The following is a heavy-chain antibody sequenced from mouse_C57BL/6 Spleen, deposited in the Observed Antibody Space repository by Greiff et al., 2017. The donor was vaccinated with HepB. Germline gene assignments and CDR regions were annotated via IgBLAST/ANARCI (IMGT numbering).Heavy chain of an antibody. V-gene: IGHV8-8*01. CDR3: ARILFTTVVATGFSYWYFDV. J-gene: IGHJ1*03. CDR1: GFSLSTFGMG. D-gene: IGHD1-1*01. CDR2: IWWDDDK. Sequence: QVTLKESGPGILQPSQTLSLTCSFSGFSLSTFGMGVGWIRQPSGKGLEWLAHIWWDDDKYYNPALKSRLTISKDTSKNQVFLKIANVDTADTATYYCARILFTTVVATGFSYWYFDVWGTGTTVTVSS.